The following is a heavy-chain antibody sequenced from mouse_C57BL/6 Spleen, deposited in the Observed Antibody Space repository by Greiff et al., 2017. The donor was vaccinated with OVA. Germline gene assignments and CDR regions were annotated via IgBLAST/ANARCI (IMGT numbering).Heavy chain of an antibody. J-gene: IGHJ3*01. D-gene: IGHD3-3*01. CDR1: GYTFTDYE. V-gene: IGHV1-15*01. CDR3: TRCRDGGFAD. Sequence: QVHVKQSGAELVRPGASVTLSCKASGYTFTDYEMHWVKQTPVHGLEWIGAIDPETGGTAYNQKFKGKAILTADKSSSTAYMELRSLTSEDSAVYYCTRCRDGGFADWGQGTLVTVSA. CDR2: IDPETGGT.